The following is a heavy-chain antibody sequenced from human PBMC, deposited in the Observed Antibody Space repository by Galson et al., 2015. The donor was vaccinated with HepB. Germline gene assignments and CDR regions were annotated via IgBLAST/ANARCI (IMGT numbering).Heavy chain of an antibody. CDR2: IVVGSGNT. CDR3: AATGYGDYLGETVEDWYFDL. J-gene: IGHJ2*01. V-gene: IGHV1-58*01. Sequence: SVKVSCKASGFTFTSSAVQWVRQARGQRLEWIGWIVVGSGNTNYAQKFQERVTITRDMSTSTAYMELSSLRSEDTAVYYCAATGYGDYLGETVEDWYFDLWGRGTLVTVSS. D-gene: IGHD4-17*01. CDR1: GFTFTSSA.